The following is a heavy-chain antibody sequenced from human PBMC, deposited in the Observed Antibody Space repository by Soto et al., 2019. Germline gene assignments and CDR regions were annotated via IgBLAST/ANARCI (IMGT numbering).Heavy chain of an antibody. J-gene: IGHJ6*02. CDR2: ISPYTGNT. D-gene: IGHD3-16*01. CDR1: GYIFVNYG. Sequence: QVQLVQSGDEVKKPGASVKVSCKASGYIFVNYGIAWVRQAPGQGLEWMGWISPYTGNTHSATKVQGRLTMTTDTATSTGYMDLGSRTSDDTAVYYCVMVDNYVTPTPQDVWGQGTPVTVSS. V-gene: IGHV1-18*01. CDR3: VMVDNYVTPTPQDV.